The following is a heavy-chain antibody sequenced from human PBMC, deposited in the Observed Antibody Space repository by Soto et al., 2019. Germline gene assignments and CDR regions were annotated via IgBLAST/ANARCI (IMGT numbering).Heavy chain of an antibody. CDR1: GFTINNAW. V-gene: IGHV3-15*07. CDR2: IKSKADGETT. CDR3: NTYYESWGGHTPI. Sequence: EVQLVESGGGLVKPGGSLGLSCAASGFTINNAWMHWVRQAPGKGLEWVGRIKSKADGETTDYAEPVKGRFTISRDDSKNTLYLQMNSLKNEDTAVYYCNTYYESWGGHTPIWGQGTLVTVSS. J-gene: IGHJ4*02. D-gene: IGHD3-3*01.